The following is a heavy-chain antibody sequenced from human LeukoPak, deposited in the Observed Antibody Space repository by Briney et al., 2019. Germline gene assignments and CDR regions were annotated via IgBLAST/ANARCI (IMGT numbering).Heavy chain of an antibody. CDR3: ARGGDRYYDSSGYGFFDRNRGLDY. D-gene: IGHD3-22*01. Sequence: SETLSLTCTVSGYSITSAFYWGWIRQPPGKGLEWIGGLYHSGSTQYNPSLKSRVTISVDTSKNHFSLKLSSVTAADTAVYYCARGGDRYYDSSGYGFFDRNRGLDYWGQGTLVTVSS. V-gene: IGHV4-38-2*02. CDR1: GYSITSAFY. CDR2: LYHSGST. J-gene: IGHJ4*02.